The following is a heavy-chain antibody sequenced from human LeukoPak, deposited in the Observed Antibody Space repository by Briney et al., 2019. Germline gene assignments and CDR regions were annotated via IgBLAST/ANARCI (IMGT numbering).Heavy chain of an antibody. V-gene: IGHV4-4*07. CDR2: IYTSGST. CDR1: GGSISSYY. CDR3: ARLAGIAAAGTFDY. Sequence: SETLSLTCTVSGGSISSYYWSWIRQPAGKGLEGSGRIYTSGSTNYNPSLKSRVTMSVDTSKNQFSLKLSSVTAADTAVYYRARLAGIAAAGTFDYWGQGTLVTVSS. J-gene: IGHJ4*02. D-gene: IGHD6-13*01.